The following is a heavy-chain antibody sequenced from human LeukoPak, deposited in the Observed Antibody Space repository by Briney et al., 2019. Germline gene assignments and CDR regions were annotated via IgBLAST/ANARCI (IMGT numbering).Heavy chain of an antibody. D-gene: IGHD2-8*01. CDR3: ARHGAGYCTNGVCRHFDY. J-gene: IGHJ4*02. V-gene: IGHV5-51*01. CDR1: GYSFTSYW. CDR2: IYPADSDT. Sequence: GESLKISCQGSGYSFTSYWIGWVRQMPGKGLEWMGIIYPADSDTRYSPSFQGQVTISADKSISTAYLQWSSLKASDTAMYYCARHGAGYCTNGVCRHFDYWGQGTLVTVSS.